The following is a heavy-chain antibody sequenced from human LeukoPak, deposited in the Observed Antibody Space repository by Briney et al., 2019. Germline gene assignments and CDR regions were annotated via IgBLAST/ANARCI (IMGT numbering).Heavy chain of an antibody. V-gene: IGHV1-69*01. CDR3: ARGSVGYCSGGSCYSANDY. D-gene: IGHD2-15*01. CDR2: IIPIFGTA. J-gene: IGHJ4*02. CDR1: GGTFSSYA. Sequence: GASVKVSCKASGGTFSSYAISWVRQAPGQGLEWMGGIIPIFGTANYAQTFKGRATITADESTSTAYMELSSLRSEDTAVYYCARGSVGYCSGGSCYSANDYWGQGTLVTVSS.